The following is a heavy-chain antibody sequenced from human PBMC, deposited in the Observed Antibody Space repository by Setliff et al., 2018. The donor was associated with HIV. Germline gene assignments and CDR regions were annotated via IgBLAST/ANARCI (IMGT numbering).Heavy chain of an antibody. V-gene: IGHV3-74*01. CDR2: VYSAGTTT. J-gene: IGHJ3*02. CDR1: GFSFSDFW. D-gene: IGHD1-26*01. Sequence: PGGSLRLSCAASGFSFSDFWMHWVRQVPGKGLAWVSRVYSAGTTTTYADSVKGRFTISRDNGKNTLYLQMNSLGAEDSAVYFCARVGLGGAFDIWGQGTKVTVSS. CDR3: ARVGLGGAFDI.